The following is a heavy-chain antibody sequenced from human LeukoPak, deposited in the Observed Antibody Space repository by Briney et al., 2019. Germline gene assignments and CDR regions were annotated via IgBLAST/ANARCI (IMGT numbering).Heavy chain of an antibody. V-gene: IGHV4-59*08. Sequence: SETLSLTCTVSGGSISSYYWSWIRQPPGKGLEWIGYIYYSGSTNHNPSLKSRVTISVDTSKNQFSLKLSSVTAADTAVYYCARLGMEEQWLPSEGYFDYWGQGTLVTVSS. J-gene: IGHJ4*02. CDR2: IYYSGST. CDR1: GGSISSYY. CDR3: ARLGMEEQWLPSEGYFDY. D-gene: IGHD6-19*01.